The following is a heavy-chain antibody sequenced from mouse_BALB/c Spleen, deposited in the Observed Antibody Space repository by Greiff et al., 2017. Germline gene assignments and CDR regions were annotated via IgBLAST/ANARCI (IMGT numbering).Heavy chain of an antibody. CDR3: AREAVMDY. CDR2: ISDGGSYT. Sequence: EVQRVESGGGLVKPGGSLKLSCAASGFTFSDYYMYWVRQTPEKRLEWVATISDGGSYTYYPDSVKGRFTISRDNAKNNLYLQMSSLKSEDTAMYYCAREAVMDYWGQGTSVTVSS. J-gene: IGHJ4*01. CDR1: GFTFSDYY. V-gene: IGHV5-4*02.